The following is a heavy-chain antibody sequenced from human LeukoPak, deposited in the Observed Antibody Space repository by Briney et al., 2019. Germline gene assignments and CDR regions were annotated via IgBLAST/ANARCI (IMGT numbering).Heavy chain of an antibody. D-gene: IGHD6-13*01. CDR1: GGSISSSSYY. Sequence: SETLSLTCTVSGGSISSSSYYWGWIRQPPGKGLEWIGSIYYSGSTSYNPSLRSRVTISVDRSKNQFSLKLSSVTAADTAVYYCARVCSRARCSPLYDYWGQGTLVTISS. J-gene: IGHJ4*02. CDR3: ARVCSRARCSPLYDY. V-gene: IGHV4-39*07. CDR2: IYYSGST.